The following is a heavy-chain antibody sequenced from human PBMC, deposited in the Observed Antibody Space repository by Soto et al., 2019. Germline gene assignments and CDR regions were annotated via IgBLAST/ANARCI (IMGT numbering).Heavy chain of an antibody. V-gene: IGHV4-34*01. J-gene: IGHJ6*02. D-gene: IGHD2-8*02. Sequence: SETLSLTCAVSGGSLSEYYWPWIRQSPGKGLEWIGEIHPSGSTYYNPSLRSRVTISVDTSKNQFSLKLTSLTAADTAVYYCARLGFCTDINCNHYFYYYAMDVWGQGTTVTVSS. CDR1: GGSLSEYY. CDR2: IHPSGST. CDR3: ARLGFCTDINCNHYFYYYAMDV.